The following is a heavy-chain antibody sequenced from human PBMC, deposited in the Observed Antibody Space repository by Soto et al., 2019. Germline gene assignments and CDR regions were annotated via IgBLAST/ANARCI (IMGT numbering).Heavy chain of an antibody. Sequence: QVQLVESGGGVVQPGRSLRLSCAASGFTFSSYAMHWVRQAPGKGLEWVAVISYDGSKKYYADSVKGRFTISRDNSKNTLYLQMNSLRAEDTAVYYCARESNHIVATTDDYWGQGTLVTVSS. CDR2: ISYDGSKK. CDR1: GFTFSSYA. V-gene: IGHV3-30-3*01. D-gene: IGHD5-12*01. J-gene: IGHJ4*02. CDR3: ARESNHIVATTDDY.